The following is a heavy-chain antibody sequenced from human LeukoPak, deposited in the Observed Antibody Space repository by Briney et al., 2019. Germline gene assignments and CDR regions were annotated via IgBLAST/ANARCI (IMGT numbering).Heavy chain of an antibody. J-gene: IGHJ3*02. V-gene: IGHV4-59*08. CDR2: IYYSGST. Sequence: SETLSLTCTVSGGSISSYYWSWIRQPPGKGLEWIGYIYYSGSTNYNLSLKSRVTISVDTSKNQFSLKLSSVTAADTAVYYCARRIPYYYDSRGAFDIWGQGTMVTVSS. D-gene: IGHD3-22*01. CDR1: GGSISSYY. CDR3: ARRIPYYYDSRGAFDI.